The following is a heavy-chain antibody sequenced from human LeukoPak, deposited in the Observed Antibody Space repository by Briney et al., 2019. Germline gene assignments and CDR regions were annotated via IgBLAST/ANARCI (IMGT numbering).Heavy chain of an antibody. D-gene: IGHD4/OR15-4a*01. CDR3: ANLELTTGGAD. Sequence: SETLSLTCAVYGGSFSGYYWSWIRQPPGKGLEWIGIVYYSGHTFYNPSLKSRVTMSIDTSKNQFSLQLTSVTAADTAIYYCANLELTTGGADWGQGTLVTVSS. CDR2: VYYSGHT. V-gene: IGHV4-59*04. J-gene: IGHJ4*02. CDR1: GGSFSGYY.